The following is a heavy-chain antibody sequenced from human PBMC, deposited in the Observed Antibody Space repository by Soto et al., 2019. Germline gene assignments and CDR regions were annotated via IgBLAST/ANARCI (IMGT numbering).Heavy chain of an antibody. Sequence: SETLSLTCVVSGDSISSSNWWNWVRQPPGKGLEWIGEIHHSGNTNYNPSLKSRVTISVDKSKNQFSLNLNSVIAADTAVYYCARARQYCSSTSCYLDPWGQGTPVPVYS. CDR3: ARARQYCSSTSCYLDP. J-gene: IGHJ5*02. V-gene: IGHV4-4*02. CDR1: GDSISSSNW. D-gene: IGHD2-2*01. CDR2: IHHSGNT.